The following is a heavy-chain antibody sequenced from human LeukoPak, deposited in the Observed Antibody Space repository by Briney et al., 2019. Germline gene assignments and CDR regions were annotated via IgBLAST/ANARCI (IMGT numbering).Heavy chain of an antibody. CDR2: IIPIFGTA. CDR1: GGTFSSYA. J-gene: IGHJ5*02. V-gene: IGHV1-69*05. CDR3: ARAGHYGFWSGYPYNWFDP. D-gene: IGHD3-3*01. Sequence: GSSVKVSCKASGGTFSSYAISWVRQAPGQGLEWMGGIIPIFGTANYAQKFQGRVTITTDESTSTAYMELSSLRSEDTAVYYCARAGHYGFWSGYPYNWFDPWGQGTLVTVSS.